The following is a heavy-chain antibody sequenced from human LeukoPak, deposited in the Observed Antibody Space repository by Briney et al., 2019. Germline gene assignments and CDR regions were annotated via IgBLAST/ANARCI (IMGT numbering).Heavy chain of an antibody. CDR2: IYYSGST. CDR1: GGSISRGGYY. J-gene: IGHJ6*02. V-gene: IGHV4-31*03. CDR3: ARDHDYGDYSYGMDV. Sequence: PSETLSLTCTVSGGSISRGGYYWSWIRQHPGKGLEWIGYIYYSGSTYYNPSLKSRVTISVDTSKNQFSLKLSSVTAADTAVYYCARDHDYGDYSYGMDVWGQGTTVTVSS. D-gene: IGHD4-17*01.